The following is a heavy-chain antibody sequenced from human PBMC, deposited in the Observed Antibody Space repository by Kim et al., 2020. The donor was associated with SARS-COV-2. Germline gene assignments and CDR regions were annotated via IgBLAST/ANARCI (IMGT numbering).Heavy chain of an antibody. CDR2: INAGNGNT. J-gene: IGHJ3*02. D-gene: IGHD6-19*01. Sequence: ASVKVSCKASGYTFTSYAMHWVRQAPGQRLEWMGWINAGNGNTKYSQKFQGRVTITRDTSASTAYMELSSLRSEDTAVYYCARERGIAVDDAFDIWGQGTMVTVSS. CDR1: GYTFTSYA. V-gene: IGHV1-3*01. CDR3: ARERGIAVDDAFDI.